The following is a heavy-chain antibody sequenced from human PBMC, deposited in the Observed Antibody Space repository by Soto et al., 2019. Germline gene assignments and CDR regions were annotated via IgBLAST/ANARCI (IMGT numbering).Heavy chain of an antibody. D-gene: IGHD6-25*01. V-gene: IGHV3-64*02. CDR3: ARDAASGYLDY. J-gene: IGHJ4*02. CDR2: ISSNGGST. Sequence: GGSLRLSCAASGFTFSSYAMHRVRQAPGKGLEYVSAISSNGGSTYYADSVKGRFTISRDNSKNTLYLQMGSLRAEDMAVYYCARDAASGYLDYWGQGTLVTVSS. CDR1: GFTFSSYA.